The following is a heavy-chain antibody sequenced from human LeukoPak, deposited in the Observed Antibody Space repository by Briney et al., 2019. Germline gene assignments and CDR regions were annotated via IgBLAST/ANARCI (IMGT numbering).Heavy chain of an antibody. D-gene: IGHD4-23*01. V-gene: IGHV4-34*04. J-gene: IGHJ4*02. CDR3: ARGLSSGGNSGGGFDY. CDR2: INHSGST. Sequence: PETLSLTCAVYGGSFTGYYWSWIRQPPGKGLEWIGEINHSGSTNNNPSLKSRATISVDTSKNQFSLKLSSVTAADTAVYYCARGLSSGGNSGGGFDYWGQGTLVTVSS. CDR1: GGSFTGYY.